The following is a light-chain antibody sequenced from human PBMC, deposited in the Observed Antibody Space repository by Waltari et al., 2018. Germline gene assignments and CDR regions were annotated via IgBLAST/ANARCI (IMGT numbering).Light chain of an antibody. J-gene: IGKJ3*01. CDR3: QQSNSYPFT. CDR2: AAS. Sequence: IQLTQPPSSLSASVGDRVTIPCRASQGIGSYLAWYQQKPGKAPKLLIYAASTLKNAVPSRFSGSGFGTDFTLTISSLQPEDFATYYCQQSNSYPFTFGPGTKVDIK. CDR1: QGIGSY. V-gene: IGKV1-9*01.